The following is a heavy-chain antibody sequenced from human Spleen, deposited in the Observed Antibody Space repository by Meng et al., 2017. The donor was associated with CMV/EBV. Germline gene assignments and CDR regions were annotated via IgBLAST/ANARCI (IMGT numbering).Heavy chain of an antibody. J-gene: IGHJ6*02. CDR3: AKRGSTVHVMDV. D-gene: IGHD2-2*01. CDR1: GFSFSSYG. V-gene: IGHV3-33*06. Sequence: GESLKISCAASGFSFSSYGMHWVRQAPGKGLEWVALIWYDESNKYYGDSVKGRFTISRDNSRNMVYLQMNSLRADDTARYYCAKRGSTVHVMDVWGQGTTVTVSS. CDR2: IWYDESNK.